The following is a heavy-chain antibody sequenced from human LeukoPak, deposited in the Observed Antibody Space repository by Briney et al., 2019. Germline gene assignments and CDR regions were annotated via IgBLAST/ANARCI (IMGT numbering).Heavy chain of an antibody. J-gene: IGHJ3*01. V-gene: IGHV3-23*01. D-gene: IGHD6-19*01. CDR2: FTGRGTNT. CDR1: GFTFSNYA. Sequence: PGGSLRLSCTASGFTFSNYAMGWVRQAPGKGLEWVSTFTGRGTNTYYADSVKGRFTISRDNSKSTLYLQMNSLSAEDTAIYYCARCRSDHSTEPFDVWGQGTMVTVSS. CDR3: ARCRSDHSTEPFDV.